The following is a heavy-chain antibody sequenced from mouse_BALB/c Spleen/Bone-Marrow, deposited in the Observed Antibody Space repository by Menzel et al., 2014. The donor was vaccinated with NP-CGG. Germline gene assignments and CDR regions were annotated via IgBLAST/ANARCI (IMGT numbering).Heavy chain of an antibody. V-gene: IGHV7-1*02. CDR2: SRNKAKYYTT. Sequence: EVQGVESGGGLVQPGDSLRLSCATSGFTFSDFYMEWVCQPPGKRLEWIAASRNKAKYYTTEYSASVKGRFIVSRGTSQSVLYLQMNALRAEDTAIYYCARDVGYGNYFVYWGQGTLVTVSA. D-gene: IGHD2-10*02. CDR1: GFTFSDFY. J-gene: IGHJ3*01. CDR3: ARDVGYGNYFVY.